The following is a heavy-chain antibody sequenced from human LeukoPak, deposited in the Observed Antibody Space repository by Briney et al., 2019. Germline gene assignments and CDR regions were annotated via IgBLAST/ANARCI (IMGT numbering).Heavy chain of an antibody. CDR1: GGSISSTSYY. D-gene: IGHD3-10*01. CDR2: IFYSGTT. CDR3: ARGAYYSGSGSYLGS. Sequence: SETLSLTCTVSGGSISSTSYYWAWIRQPPGKGLDWIGSIFYSGTTHYNPSLESRVTISVDTSKNQFSLKLTSVTAADTAVYYCARGAYYSGSGSYLGSWGQGTLVTVSS. J-gene: IGHJ5*02. V-gene: IGHV4-39*01.